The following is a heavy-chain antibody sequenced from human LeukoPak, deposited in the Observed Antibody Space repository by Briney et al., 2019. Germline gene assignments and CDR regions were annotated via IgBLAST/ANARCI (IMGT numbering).Heavy chain of an antibody. CDR1: GFTFSSYA. V-gene: IGHV3-23*01. CDR3: AKDLEGPTPAEYFQH. D-gene: IGHD3-3*01. CDR2: ISGSGGST. J-gene: IGHJ1*01. Sequence: GGSLRLSCAASGFTFSSYAMGWVRQAPGKGLEWVSAISGSGGSTYYADSVKGRFTISRDNSKNTLYLQMNSLRAEDTAVYYCAKDLEGPTPAEYFQHWGQGTLVTVSS.